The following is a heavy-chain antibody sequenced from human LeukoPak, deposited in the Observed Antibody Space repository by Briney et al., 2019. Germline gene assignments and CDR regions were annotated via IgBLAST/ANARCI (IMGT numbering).Heavy chain of an antibody. J-gene: IGHJ5*02. CDR1: GGSISNNNHY. CDR3: ARRDYDLLTGYLGCWFGP. D-gene: IGHD3-9*01. V-gene: IGHV4-39*01. CDR2: IYYSGST. Sequence: SQTLSLTCTVSGGSISNNNHYWGWIRQPPGKGLEWIENIYYSGSTYYNPSLKSRVTISVDTSKNQFSLKLSSVTAADTAVYYCARRDYDLLTGYLGCWFGPWGQGTLVTVSS.